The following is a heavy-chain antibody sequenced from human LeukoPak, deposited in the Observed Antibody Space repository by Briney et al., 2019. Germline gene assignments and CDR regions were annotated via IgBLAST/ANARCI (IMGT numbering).Heavy chain of an antibody. CDR3: AKDSPLAVAGPHYNWFDP. V-gene: IGHV3-23*01. J-gene: IGHJ5*02. D-gene: IGHD6-19*01. CDR1: GFTFSSYA. Sequence: GGSLRLSCAASGFTFSSYAMSWVRQGPGKGLEWVSGISGSGGSTYYADSVKGRFTISRDNSKNTLYLQMNSLRAEDTAVYYCAKDSPLAVAGPHYNWFDPWGQGTLVTVSS. CDR2: ISGSGGST.